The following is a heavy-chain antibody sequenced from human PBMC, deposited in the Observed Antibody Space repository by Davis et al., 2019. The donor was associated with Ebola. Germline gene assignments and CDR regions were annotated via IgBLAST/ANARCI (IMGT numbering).Heavy chain of an antibody. J-gene: IGHJ4*02. CDR2: IRSKANSYAT. CDR3: TRPSAYCSGGSCPS. CDR1: GFTFSGSA. D-gene: IGHD2-15*01. V-gene: IGHV3-73*01. Sequence: GESLKISCAASGFTFSGSAMHWVRQASGKGLEWVGRIRSKANSYATAYAASVKGRFTISRDDSKNTAYLQMNSLKTEDKAVYYCTRPSAYCSGGSCPSWGQGTPVTVSS.